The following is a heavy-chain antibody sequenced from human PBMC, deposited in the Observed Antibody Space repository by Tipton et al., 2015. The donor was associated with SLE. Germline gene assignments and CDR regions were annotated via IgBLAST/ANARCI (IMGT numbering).Heavy chain of an antibody. CDR1: GGSFSVYY. Sequence: TLSLTCAVYGGSFSVYYWSWIRQPPGKGLEWIGEINHSGSTNYNPSLKSRVTISVDTSKNQFSLKLSSVTAADTAVYYCARVRKIGISDFDYWGQGTLVTVSS. J-gene: IGHJ4*02. D-gene: IGHD2/OR15-2a*01. V-gene: IGHV4-34*01. CDR2: INHSGST. CDR3: ARVRKIGISDFDY.